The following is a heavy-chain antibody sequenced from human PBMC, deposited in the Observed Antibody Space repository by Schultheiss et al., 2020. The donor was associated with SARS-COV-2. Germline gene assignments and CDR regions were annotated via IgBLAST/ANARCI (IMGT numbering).Heavy chain of an antibody. CDR2: IIPIFATT. CDR1: GGTFSNYG. D-gene: IGHD2-15*01. J-gene: IGHJ5*02. V-gene: IGHV1-69*06. Sequence: SVKVSCKASGGTFSNYGFNWVRQAPGQGLEWMGGIIPIFATTNYAQKFQGRVTITADKSTSTAYMELSSLRSEDTAVYYCARDVLGYCSGGSCYSGNWFDPWGQGTLVTVSS. CDR3: ARDVLGYCSGGSCYSGNWFDP.